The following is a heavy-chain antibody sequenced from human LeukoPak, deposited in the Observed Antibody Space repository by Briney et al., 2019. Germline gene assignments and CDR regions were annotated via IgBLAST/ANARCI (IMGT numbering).Heavy chain of an antibody. V-gene: IGHV4-59*08. CDR1: GGSISTNY. Sequence: SETLSLTCTVSGGSISTNYWSWIRQPPGKGLEWIGYIFHTGNTNYNPSLKSRVTISVDTSKNQFSLKLSSVTAADTAVYFCARQIRGAYYYFDSWGQGTLVADSS. CDR2: IFHTGNT. J-gene: IGHJ4*02. CDR3: ARQIRGAYYYFDS. D-gene: IGHD3-10*01.